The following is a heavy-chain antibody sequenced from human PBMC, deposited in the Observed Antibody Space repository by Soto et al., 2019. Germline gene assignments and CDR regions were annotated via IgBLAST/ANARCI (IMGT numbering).Heavy chain of an antibody. D-gene: IGHD6-13*01. CDR2: IKSKTDGGAT. Sequence: GGSLRLSCAASGFTFSNAWMSWVRQAPGKGLEWVGRIKSKTDGGATDYAAPVKGRFTISRDDSKNTLYLQMNSLKTEDTAVYYCTTALLIGQQQKYAFDISGQGTMVTVSS. CDR1: GFTFSNAW. CDR3: TTALLIGQQQKYAFDI. V-gene: IGHV3-15*01. J-gene: IGHJ3*02.